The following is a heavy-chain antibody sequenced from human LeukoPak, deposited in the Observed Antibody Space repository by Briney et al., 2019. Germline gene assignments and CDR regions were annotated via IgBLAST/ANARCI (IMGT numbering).Heavy chain of an antibody. CDR3: ARSPIVGVTAYAFDI. D-gene: IGHD1-26*01. CDR1: GGSISSYY. V-gene: IGHV4-4*07. Sequence: PSETLSLTCTASGGSISSYYWSWIRQPAGKGLEWIGRIYTSGSTNYNPSLKSRVTISVDKSKNQFSLKLSSVTAADTAVYYCARSPIVGVTAYAFDIWGQGTMVTVSS. J-gene: IGHJ3*02. CDR2: IYTSGST.